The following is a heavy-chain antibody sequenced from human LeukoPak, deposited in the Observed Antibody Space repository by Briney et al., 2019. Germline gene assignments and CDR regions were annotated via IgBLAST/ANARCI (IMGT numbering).Heavy chain of an antibody. CDR1: GFTFSSYA. CDR3: AKDIGPYYYDSSGYYGYYFDY. J-gene: IGHJ4*02. Sequence: PGGSLRLSCAASGFTFSSYAMSWVRQAPGKGLEWVSGISWNSGSIGYADSVKGRFTISRDNAKNSLYLQMNSLRVEDTALYYCAKDIGPYYYDSSGYYGYYFDYWGQGTLVTVSS. V-gene: IGHV3-9*01. CDR2: ISWNSGSI. D-gene: IGHD3-22*01.